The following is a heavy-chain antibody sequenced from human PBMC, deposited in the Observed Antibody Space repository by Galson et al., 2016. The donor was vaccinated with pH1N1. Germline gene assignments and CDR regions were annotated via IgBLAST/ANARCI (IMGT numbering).Heavy chain of an antibody. CDR3: ARQYDSGDYRGGAFDI. J-gene: IGHJ3*02. Sequence: QSGAEVKKPGESLKISCKASGYSFTSQWIAWVRQVPGKGLEWVGVVNPGGSTIRYSPSFQGQVPISSDKSISTAYLQWISLRASDTATYYCARQYDSGDYRGGAFDIWGQGTVVIVSS. D-gene: IGHD4-17*01. CDR2: VNPGGSTI. V-gene: IGHV5-51*03. CDR1: GYSFTSQW.